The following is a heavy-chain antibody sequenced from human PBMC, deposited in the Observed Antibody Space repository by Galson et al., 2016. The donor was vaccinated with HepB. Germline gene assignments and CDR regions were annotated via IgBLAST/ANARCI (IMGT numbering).Heavy chain of an antibody. CDR2: IKEDGSEK. V-gene: IGHV3-7*01. CDR3: ARARERSGYYFD. CDR1: GFRFSDYY. D-gene: IGHD3-22*01. Sequence: SLRLSCAASGFRFSDYYMSWIRQAPGKGLEWVGNIKEDGSEKHYVESVKGRLTISRDNTKNSLYLQMNSLRVDDTAVYYCARARERSGYYFDWGQGTLVTVS. J-gene: IGHJ4*02.